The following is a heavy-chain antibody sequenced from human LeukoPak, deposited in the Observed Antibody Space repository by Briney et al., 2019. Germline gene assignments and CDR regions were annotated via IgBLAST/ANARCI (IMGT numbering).Heavy chain of an antibody. Sequence: PGGSLRLSCAASGFTFSDYWMHWVRQAPGKGLVWVSHINADEDRAAYADSVKGRFTISRDNARNTLYLQMNSLRAEDTAVYYCSTGGYYDSSGYLDYWGQGTLVSVSS. D-gene: IGHD3-22*01. CDR3: STGGYYDSSGYLDY. CDR1: GFTFSDYW. J-gene: IGHJ4*02. V-gene: IGHV3-74*01. CDR2: INADEDRA.